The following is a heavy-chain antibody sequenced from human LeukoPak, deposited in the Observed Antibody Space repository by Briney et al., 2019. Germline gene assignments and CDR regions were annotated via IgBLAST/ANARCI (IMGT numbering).Heavy chain of an antibody. V-gene: IGHV1-2*02. CDR2: INLNSGGT. Sequence: ASVKVSCKASGYTFTGYYIHWVRQAPGQGLEWMGWINLNSGGTNFAQKFQGRVTMTRDTSISTAYMELSRLRSDDTAVYNCARGFYDILTGYYQSIVLDYWGQGTLVTVSS. CDR1: GYTFTGYY. J-gene: IGHJ4*02. D-gene: IGHD3-9*01. CDR3: ARGFYDILTGYYQSIVLDY.